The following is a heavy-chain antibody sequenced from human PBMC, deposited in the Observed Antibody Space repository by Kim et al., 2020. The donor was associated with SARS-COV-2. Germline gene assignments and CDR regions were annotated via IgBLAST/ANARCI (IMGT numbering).Heavy chain of an antibody. CDR3: AREDDYYYGMDV. J-gene: IGHJ6*02. Sequence: LSLTCTVSGGSISSYYWSWIRQPPGKGLEWIGYIYYSGSTNYNPSLKSRVTISVDTSKNQFSLKLSSVTAADTAVYYCAREDDYYYGMDVWGQGTTVTVPS. V-gene: IGHV4-59*01. CDR1: GGSISSYY. CDR2: IYYSGST.